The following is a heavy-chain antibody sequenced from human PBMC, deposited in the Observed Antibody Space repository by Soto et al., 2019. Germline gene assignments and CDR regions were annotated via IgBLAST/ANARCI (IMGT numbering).Heavy chain of an antibody. Sequence: ASVNVSCKASGYTFTSYAMHWVRQAPGQRLEWMGWINAGNGNTKYSQKFQGRVTITRDTSASTAYMELSSLRSEDTAVYYCARGPKAQYYFDYWGQGTLVTVSS. CDR1: GYTFTSYA. D-gene: IGHD6-19*01. V-gene: IGHV1-3*01. CDR3: ARGPKAQYYFDY. CDR2: INAGNGNT. J-gene: IGHJ4*02.